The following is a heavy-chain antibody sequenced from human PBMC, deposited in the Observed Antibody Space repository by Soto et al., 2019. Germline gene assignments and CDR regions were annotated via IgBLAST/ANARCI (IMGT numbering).Heavy chain of an antibody. CDR3: AAGRGGIAVAGSYWYFDL. V-gene: IGHV1-58*02. CDR2: IVVGSGNT. CDR1: GFTFTSSA. J-gene: IGHJ2*01. Sequence: ASVKVSCKASGFTFTSSAMQWVRQARGQRLEWIGWIVVGSGNTNYAQKFQERVTITRDMSTSTAYMELSSLRSEDTAVYYCAAGRGGIAVAGSYWYFDLWGRGTLVTVSS. D-gene: IGHD6-19*01.